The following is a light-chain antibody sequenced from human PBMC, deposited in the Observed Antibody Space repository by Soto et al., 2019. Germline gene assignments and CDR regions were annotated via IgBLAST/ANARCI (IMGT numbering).Light chain of an antibody. Sequence: QSALTQPASVSGSPGQSITISCTGTTSDLGHYNYVSWYPKHPGTAPRLMIYEVTNRPSGVSNRFSGSKSGNTASLTISGLQAEDESDYYCASYTNISTLLFGGGTKVTVL. CDR2: EVT. V-gene: IGLV2-14*01. J-gene: IGLJ2*01. CDR1: TSDLGHYNY. CDR3: ASYTNISTLL.